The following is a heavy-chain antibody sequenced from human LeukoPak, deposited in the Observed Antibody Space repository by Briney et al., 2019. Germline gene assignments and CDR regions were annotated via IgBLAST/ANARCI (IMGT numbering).Heavy chain of an antibody. Sequence: GGSLRLSCAASGFTFSSYAMHWVRQAPGKGLEWVAVISYDGSNKYYADSVKGRFTISRDNSKNTLYLQMNSLRAEDTAVYYCARTLYYYYYYMDVWGKGTTVTVSS. CDR2: ISYDGSNK. CDR3: ARTLYYYYYYMDV. CDR1: GFTFSSYA. J-gene: IGHJ6*03. V-gene: IGHV3-30*04.